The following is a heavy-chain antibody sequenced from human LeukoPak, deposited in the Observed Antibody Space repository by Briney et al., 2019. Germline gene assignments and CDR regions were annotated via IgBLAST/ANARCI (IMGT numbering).Heavy chain of an antibody. D-gene: IGHD2-2*02. CDR3: ARLYCSSTSCYIARYWYFDY. CDR2: IYTSGST. CDR1: GGSISSGSYY. Sequence: PSETLSLTCTVSGGSISSGSYYWSWIRQPAGKGLEWIGRIYTSGSTNYNPSLKSRVTISVDTSKTQFSLKLSSVTAADTAVYYCARLYCSSTSCYIARYWYFDYWGQGTLVTVSS. V-gene: IGHV4-61*02. J-gene: IGHJ4*02.